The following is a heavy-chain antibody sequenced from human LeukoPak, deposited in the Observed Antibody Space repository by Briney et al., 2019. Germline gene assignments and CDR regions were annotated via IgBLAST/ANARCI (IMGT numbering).Heavy chain of an antibody. Sequence: ASVKVSCKVSGYTLTELSMHWVRQAPGKGLEWMGGFDPEDGETIYAQKFQGRVTMTEDTSTDTAYMELSSLRSEDTAVYYRATMVVAATYFDYWGQGTLVTVSS. CDR1: GYTLTELS. D-gene: IGHD2-15*01. J-gene: IGHJ4*02. V-gene: IGHV1-24*01. CDR2: FDPEDGET. CDR3: ATMVVAATYFDY.